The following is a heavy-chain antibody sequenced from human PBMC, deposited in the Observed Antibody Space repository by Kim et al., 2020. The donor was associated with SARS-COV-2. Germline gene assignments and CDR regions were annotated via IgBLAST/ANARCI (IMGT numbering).Heavy chain of an antibody. CDR3: AREFGSIYGGNSYWYFDL. Sequence: ASVKVSCKASGYTFTSYYMHWVRQAPGQGLEWMGIINPSGGSTSYAQKFQGRVTMTRDTSTSTVYMELSSLRSEDTAVYYCAREFGSIYGGNSYWYFDLWGRGTLVTVSS. CDR2: INPSGGST. CDR1: GYTFTSYY. V-gene: IGHV1-46*01. D-gene: IGHD4-17*01. J-gene: IGHJ2*01.